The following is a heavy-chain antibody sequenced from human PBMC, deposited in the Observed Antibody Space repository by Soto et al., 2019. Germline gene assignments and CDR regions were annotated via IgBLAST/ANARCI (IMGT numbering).Heavy chain of an antibody. Sequence: GGSLRLSCAASGFTFSSYAMHWVRQAPGKGLEWVAVISYDGSNKYYADSVKGRFTISRDNSKNTLYLQMNSLRAEDTAVYYCAKSRAAAGRYYFDYWGQGTLVIVSS. V-gene: IGHV3-30-3*02. J-gene: IGHJ4*02. CDR2: ISYDGSNK. CDR1: GFTFSSYA. D-gene: IGHD6-13*01. CDR3: AKSRAAAGRYYFDY.